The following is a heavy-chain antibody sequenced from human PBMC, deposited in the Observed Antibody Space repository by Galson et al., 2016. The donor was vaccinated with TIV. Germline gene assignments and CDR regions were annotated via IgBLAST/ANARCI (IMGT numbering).Heavy chain of an antibody. CDR3: ARDLSRSVALYDSSVYGMAV. Sequence: CAASGFTFSSYAMNWVRQAPGKGLEWVAVISYDGTNKYYADSVKGRFTISRDNSKNTLFLQMNSLRAEDTAVYYCARDLSRSVALYDSSVYGMAVWGQGTTVTVSS. CDR2: ISYDGTNK. D-gene: IGHD3-22*01. J-gene: IGHJ6*01. V-gene: IGHV3-30*04. CDR1: GFTFSSYA.